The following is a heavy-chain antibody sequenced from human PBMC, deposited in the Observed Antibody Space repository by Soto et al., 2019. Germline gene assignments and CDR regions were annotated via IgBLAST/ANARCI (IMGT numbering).Heavy chain of an antibody. D-gene: IGHD2-21*02. CDR3: ARQRTSVVTQAYFDV. Sequence: SETLSLTCSLYSGSLSGYYWGWIRQPPGKGLEWIGSIYYSGSTYNNPSLRSRVSMSIDTSKDQFSLKLKSVTAADTALYFCARQRTSVVTQAYFDVWGPGSLVTVSS. CDR2: IYYSGST. CDR1: SGSLSGYY. J-gene: IGHJ4*02. V-gene: IGHV4-39*01.